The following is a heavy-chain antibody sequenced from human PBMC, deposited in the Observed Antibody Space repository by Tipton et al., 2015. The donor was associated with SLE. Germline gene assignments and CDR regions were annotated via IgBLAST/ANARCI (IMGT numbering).Heavy chain of an antibody. CDR3: ARDISSAWFYS. CDR2: IYTSGST. J-gene: IGHJ5*01. CDR1: GASISSGSNY. D-gene: IGHD2-2*01. V-gene: IGHV4-61*09. Sequence: TLSLTCTVSGASISSGSNYWSWIRQPAGKGLEWIGHIYTSGSTDYNPSLKSRVTISVDTSKNQFSLRLTSMTAADAATYYCARDISSAWFYSWGQGALVTVSS.